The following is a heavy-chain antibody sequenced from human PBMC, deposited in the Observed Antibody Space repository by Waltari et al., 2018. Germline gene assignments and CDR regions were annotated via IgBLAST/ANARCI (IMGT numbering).Heavy chain of an antibody. CDR3: ARASNGVQSWSFFDF. Sequence: VELVQSGGENVRPGESLRVSCSTSGFTFSDYAMHWVRQAPGKGLEWVTSIRPDGKTKTYAKSFEGRFTISRDNSKNILYLQINSLTPEDTAVYFCARASNGVQSWSFFDFWGQGTLVTVSS. CDR2: IRPDGKTK. D-gene: IGHD2-8*01. CDR1: GFTFSDYA. V-gene: IGHV3-30*02. J-gene: IGHJ4*02.